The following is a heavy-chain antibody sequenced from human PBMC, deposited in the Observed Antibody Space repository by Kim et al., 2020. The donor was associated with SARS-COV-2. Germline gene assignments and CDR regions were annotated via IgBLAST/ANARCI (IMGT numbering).Heavy chain of an antibody. V-gene: IGHV4-34*01. CDR1: GGSFSGYY. J-gene: IGHJ4*02. CDR3: GRTSRNLRLFMDRGVVRRGNHIDL. Sequence: SETLSLTCAVNGGSFSGYYWNWIRQPPGEGLEWIGEINHTGNTTYNPSLKRRVTMSVDTAKNQFSLKLIPVTAADAAVYYCGRTSRNLRLFMDRGVVRRGNHIDLWSQGILVAVSS. CDR2: INHTGNT. D-gene: IGHD3-10*01.